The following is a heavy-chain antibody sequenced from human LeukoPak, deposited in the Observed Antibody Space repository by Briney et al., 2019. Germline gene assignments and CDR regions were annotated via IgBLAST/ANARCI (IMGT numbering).Heavy chain of an antibody. Sequence: GGSLRLSCAASGFTFSSYEMNWVRQAPGKGLEWVSYISSSGSTIYYADSVEGRFTISRDNAKNSLYLQMNSLRAEDTAVYYCARGKYYGSGSYYSPVDYWGQGTLVTVSS. J-gene: IGHJ4*02. D-gene: IGHD3-10*01. CDR2: ISSSGSTI. CDR1: GFTFSSYE. V-gene: IGHV3-48*03. CDR3: ARGKYYGSGSYYSPVDY.